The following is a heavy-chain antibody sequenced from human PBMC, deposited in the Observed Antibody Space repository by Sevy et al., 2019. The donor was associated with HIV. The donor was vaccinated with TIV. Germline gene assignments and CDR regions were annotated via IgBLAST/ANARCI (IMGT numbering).Heavy chain of an antibody. D-gene: IGHD6-13*01. V-gene: IGHV3-30*02. J-gene: IGHJ4*02. CDR2: IQYDGNDK. CDR1: RFIFNDYG. CDR3: AKNTAAAGAGGFDY. Sequence: GGSLRLSCAASRFIFNDYGMHWVRQAPGKGLEWVSFIQYDGNDKYYAGSMRGRFTISRDNSKNMLFLQMNSLRSEDTAMYYCAKNTAAAGAGGFDYWGQGTLVTVSS.